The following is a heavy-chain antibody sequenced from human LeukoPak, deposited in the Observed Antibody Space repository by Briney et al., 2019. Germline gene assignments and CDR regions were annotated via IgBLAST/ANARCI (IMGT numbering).Heavy chain of an antibody. CDR2: INHSGST. V-gene: IGHV4-34*01. D-gene: IGHD6-13*01. J-gene: IGHJ5*02. Sequence: SETLSLTCAVYGGSFSGYYWSWIRQPPGKGLEWIGEINHSGSTNYSPSLKSRVTISVDTSKNQFSLKVTSVTAADTAVYYCARSYGYSSSWYGSDWFDPWGQGILVTVSS. CDR3: ARSYGYSSSWYGSDWFDP. CDR1: GGSFSGYY.